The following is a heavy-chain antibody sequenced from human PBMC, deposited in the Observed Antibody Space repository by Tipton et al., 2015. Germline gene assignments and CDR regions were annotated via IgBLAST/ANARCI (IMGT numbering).Heavy chain of an antibody. CDR2: IYYSGKT. CDR1: GGSISTRTYY. J-gene: IGHJ6*02. V-gene: IGHV4-39*01. Sequence: TLSLTCSVSGGSISTRTYYWGWIRQPPGKGLEFIGTIYYSGKTYYNPSLKGRLTISVDTSENQFSLNLPSVTAADTAVYFCVRHGPLLRGIYFYYSMDVWGHGTTVTVSS. CDR3: VRHGPLLRGIYFYYSMDV. D-gene: IGHD3-10*01.